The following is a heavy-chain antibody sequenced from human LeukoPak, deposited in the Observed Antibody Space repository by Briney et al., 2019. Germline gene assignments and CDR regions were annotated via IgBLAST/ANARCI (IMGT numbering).Heavy chain of an antibody. J-gene: IGHJ4*02. CDR2: ISGSGGST. Sequence: PGGSLRLSCAASGFTFSSYAMSWVRQAPGKGLEWVSAISGSGGSTYYAVSVKGRFTISRDNSKNTLYLQMNSLRAEDTAVYYCAKSYYGSGSYYPYYWGQGTLVTVPS. CDR3: AKSYYGSGSYYPYY. D-gene: IGHD3-10*01. CDR1: GFTFSSYA. V-gene: IGHV3-23*01.